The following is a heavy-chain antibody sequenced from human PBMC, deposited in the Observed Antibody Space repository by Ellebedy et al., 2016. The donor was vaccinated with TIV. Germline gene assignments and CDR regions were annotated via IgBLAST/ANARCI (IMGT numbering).Heavy chain of an antibody. CDR3: AKLSRGDAFDY. Sequence: GESLKISXAASGFTFSSYAMSWVRQAPGKGLEWVSAISGSGGSTYYADSVKGRFTISRDNSKNTLYLQMNSLRAEDTAVYYCAKLSRGDAFDYWGQGTLVTVSS. V-gene: IGHV3-23*01. J-gene: IGHJ4*02. CDR2: ISGSGGST. D-gene: IGHD3-16*01. CDR1: GFTFSSYA.